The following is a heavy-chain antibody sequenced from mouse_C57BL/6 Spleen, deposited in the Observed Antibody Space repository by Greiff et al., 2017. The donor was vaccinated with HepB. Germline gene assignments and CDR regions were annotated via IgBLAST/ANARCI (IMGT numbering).Heavy chain of an antibody. CDR2: ISSGSSTI. V-gene: IGHV5-17*01. CDR1: GFTFSDYG. Sequence: EVQRVESGGGLVKPGGSLKLSCAASGFTFSDYGMHWVRQAPEKGLEWVAYISSGSSTIYYADTVKGRFTISRDNAKNTLFLQMTSLRSEDAAMYYYARRHDFVGNYFDYWGQGTTLTVSS. D-gene: IGHD2-4*01. CDR3: ARRHDFVGNYFDY. J-gene: IGHJ2*01.